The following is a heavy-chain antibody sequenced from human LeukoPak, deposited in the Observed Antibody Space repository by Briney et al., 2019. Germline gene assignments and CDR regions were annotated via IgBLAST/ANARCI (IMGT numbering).Heavy chain of an antibody. D-gene: IGHD3-22*01. CDR2: ISYDGSNK. CDR3: ASAYYYDSSGTFDY. CDR1: GFTFSSYA. Sequence: PGRSLRFSCAASGFTFSSYAMHWVRQAPGKGLEWVAVISYDGSNKYYADSVKGRFTISRDNSKNTLYLQMNSLRAEDTAVYYCASAYYYDSSGTFDYWGQGTLVTVSS. V-gene: IGHV3-30-3*01. J-gene: IGHJ4*02.